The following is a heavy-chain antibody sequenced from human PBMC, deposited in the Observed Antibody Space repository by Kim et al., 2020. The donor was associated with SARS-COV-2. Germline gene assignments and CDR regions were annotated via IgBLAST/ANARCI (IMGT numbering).Heavy chain of an antibody. V-gene: IGHV4-59*01. J-gene: IGHJ2*01. CDR1: GGSISSYY. CDR2: IYYSGST. D-gene: IGHD5-18*01. CDR3: ARVGIQLWWGIKYWYFDL. Sequence: SETLSLTCTVSGGSISSYYWSWIRQPPGKGLEWIGYIYYSGSTNYNPSLKSRVTISVDTSKNQFSLKLSSVTAADTAVYYCARVGIQLWWGIKYWYFDLWGRGTLVTVSS.